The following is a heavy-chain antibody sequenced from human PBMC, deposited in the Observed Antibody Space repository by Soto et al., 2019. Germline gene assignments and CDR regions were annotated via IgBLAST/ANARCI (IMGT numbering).Heavy chain of an antibody. D-gene: IGHD6-19*01. V-gene: IGHV4-59*01. CDR3: ARVAGISYYNHMDV. CDR1: GGSLKTYY. J-gene: IGHJ6*03. CDR2: IFSSGSP. Sequence: QVHLQESGPGLVRPSETLSLTCTVSGGSLKTYYWSWIRQPPGGGLEWIGYIFSSGSPNYNPSLRCRVTISVDTSNNQFSLKLSSVTAADTAVYYCARVAGISYYNHMDVWGKGTAVAVSS.